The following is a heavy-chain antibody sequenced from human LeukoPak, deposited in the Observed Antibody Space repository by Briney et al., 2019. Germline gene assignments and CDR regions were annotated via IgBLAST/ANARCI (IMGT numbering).Heavy chain of an antibody. CDR3: AKGSDGYRPYYFDY. CDR1: GFTFNNYA. V-gene: IGHV3-23*01. D-gene: IGHD3-16*02. J-gene: IGHJ4*02. CDR2: IGGGGITT. Sequence: GGSPRLSCTTSGFTFNNYAMSWVRQAPGKGLDWFSAIGGGGITTYYADSVKGRFTISRDNSKGTLYLQMNSLRVEDTAVYYCAKGSDGYRPYYFDYWGQGTLVAVSS.